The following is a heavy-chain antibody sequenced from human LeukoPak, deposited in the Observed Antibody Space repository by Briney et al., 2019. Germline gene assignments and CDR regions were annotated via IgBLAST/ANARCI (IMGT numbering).Heavy chain of an antibody. Sequence: PGRSLRLSCAASGFTFSTYAMSWVRQAPGKGLEWVSTISTSVGSTYYPDSVKGRFTISRDNSKNTLYLQMNSLRAEDTAVYYCARVYGDLPDYWGQETLVTVSS. CDR2: ISTSVGST. J-gene: IGHJ4*02. V-gene: IGHV3-23*01. CDR3: ARVYGDLPDY. D-gene: IGHD3-3*01. CDR1: GFTFSTYA.